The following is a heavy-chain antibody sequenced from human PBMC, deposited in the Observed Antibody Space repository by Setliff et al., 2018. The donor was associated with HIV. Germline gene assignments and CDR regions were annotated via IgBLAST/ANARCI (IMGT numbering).Heavy chain of an antibody. V-gene: IGHV1-69*13. CDR3: ARYPGGYDSSGFDAFDI. CDR1: GGTFSSYA. J-gene: IGHJ3*02. D-gene: IGHD3-22*01. CDR2: IIPIFGTA. Sequence: ASVKVSCKASGGTFSSYAISWVRQAPGQGLKWMGGIIPIFGTANYAQKFQGRVTITADESTSTAYMELSSLRSEDTAVYYCARYPGGYDSSGFDAFDIWGQGTMVTVSS.